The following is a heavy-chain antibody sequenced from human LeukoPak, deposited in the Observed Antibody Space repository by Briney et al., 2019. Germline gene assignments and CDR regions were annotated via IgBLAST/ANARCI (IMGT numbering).Heavy chain of an antibody. Sequence: GGSLRLSCAASGFTFSSYGMHWVRQAPGKGLEWVAVISYDGSNKYYADSVKGRFTISRDNSTNTLYLQMNSLRAEDTAVYYCAKDRHRGYSYGPPFDYWGQGTLVTVSS. J-gene: IGHJ4*02. V-gene: IGHV3-30*18. D-gene: IGHD5-18*01. CDR3: AKDRHRGYSYGPPFDY. CDR1: GFTFSSYG. CDR2: ISYDGSNK.